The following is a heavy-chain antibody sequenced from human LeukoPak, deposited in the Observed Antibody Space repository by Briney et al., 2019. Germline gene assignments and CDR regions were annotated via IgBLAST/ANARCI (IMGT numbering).Heavy chain of an antibody. CDR1: GGSISSYY. CDR3: ARTHCSGGSCYPLADAFDI. V-gene: IGHV4-59*08. J-gene: IGHJ3*02. Sequence: PSETLSLTCTVSGGSISSYYWSWIRQPPGKGLEWIGYIYYSGSTNYNPSLKSRVTISVDTSKNQFSLKLSSVTAADPAVYYCARTHCSGGSCYPLADAFDIWGQGTMVTVSS. CDR2: IYYSGST. D-gene: IGHD2-15*01.